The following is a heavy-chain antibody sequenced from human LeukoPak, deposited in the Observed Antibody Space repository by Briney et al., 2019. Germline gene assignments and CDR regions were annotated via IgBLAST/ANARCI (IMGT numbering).Heavy chain of an antibody. V-gene: IGHV3-64D*06. Sequence: GGSLRLSCSASGFTFSSYAMHWVRQAPGKGPEYVSAISSNGGSTYYADSVKGRFTISRDNSKNTLYLQMSSLRAEDTAVYYCTPWSYWGQGTLVTVSS. J-gene: IGHJ4*02. CDR3: TPWSY. CDR2: ISSNGGST. CDR1: GFTFSSYA. D-gene: IGHD1-1*01.